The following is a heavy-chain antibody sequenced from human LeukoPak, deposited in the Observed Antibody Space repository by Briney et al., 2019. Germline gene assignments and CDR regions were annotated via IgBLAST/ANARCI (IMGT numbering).Heavy chain of an antibody. CDR1: GFTFSSYS. CDR3: ARGYGSYDY. CDR2: ISSSSSTI. V-gene: IGHV3-48*01. Sequence: GGSLRLSCAASGFTFSSYSMNRVRQAPGKGLEWVSYISSSSSTIYYADSVKGRFTISRDNAKNSLYLQMNSLRAEDTAVYYCARGYGSYDYWGQGTLVTVSS. D-gene: IGHD1-26*01. J-gene: IGHJ4*02.